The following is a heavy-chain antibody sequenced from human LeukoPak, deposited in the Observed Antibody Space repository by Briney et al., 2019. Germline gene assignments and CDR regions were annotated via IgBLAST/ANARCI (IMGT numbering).Heavy chain of an antibody. CDR2: ISGGSRSI. Sequence: AGGSLRLSCAASGFTFSDYTMNWVRQAPGKGLEWVSSISGGSRSIHYVDSVKGRFTISRDNAKNSLYLQMNSPRAEDTAVYYCARDYFYCGGDCFVDYWGQGTLVTVSS. V-gene: IGHV3-21*01. CDR3: ARDYFYCGGDCFVDY. J-gene: IGHJ4*02. D-gene: IGHD2-21*02. CDR1: GFTFSDYT.